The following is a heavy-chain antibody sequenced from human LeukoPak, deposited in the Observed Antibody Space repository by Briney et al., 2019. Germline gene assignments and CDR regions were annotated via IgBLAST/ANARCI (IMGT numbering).Heavy chain of an antibody. V-gene: IGHV5-51*01. Sequence: GESLEISCKGSGYSFNSYLIVWVRQMPGEGLEWMGSIYPGDSDTRYSPSFQGQVTISADKSINTAYLQWNSLKASDTAMYYCARRAYCDAGCTRAYYHYFAMDVWGQGTTVTVSS. J-gene: IGHJ6*02. CDR3: ARRAYCDAGCTRAYYHYFAMDV. D-gene: IGHD2-21*02. CDR1: GYSFNSYL. CDR2: IYPGDSDT.